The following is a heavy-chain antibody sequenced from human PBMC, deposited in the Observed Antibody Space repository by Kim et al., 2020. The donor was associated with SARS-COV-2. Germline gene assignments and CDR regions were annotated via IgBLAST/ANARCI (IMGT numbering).Heavy chain of an antibody. V-gene: IGHV3-7*03. CDR2: SEK. D-gene: IGHD5-12*01. Sequence: SEKNYGDSVKGLFTTSRNNGKNPLYLQMNSLRAEDTAVYFCAGGQGWLIDYWGQGTLITVSS. CDR3: AGGQGWLIDY. J-gene: IGHJ4*02.